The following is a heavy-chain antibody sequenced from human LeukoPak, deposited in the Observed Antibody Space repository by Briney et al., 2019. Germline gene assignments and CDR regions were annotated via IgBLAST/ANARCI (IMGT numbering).Heavy chain of an antibody. CDR2: IWYDGSNK. D-gene: IGHD3-10*01. Sequence: GGSLRLSCAASGFTFSSYGMHWVRQAPGKGLEWVAVIWYDGSNKYYADSVKSRFTISRDNSKNPLYLQMNSLRAEDAAVYYCARDSCGSGAAGAFDIWGQGTMVTVSS. CDR1: GFTFSSYG. CDR3: ARDSCGSGAAGAFDI. V-gene: IGHV3-33*01. J-gene: IGHJ3*02.